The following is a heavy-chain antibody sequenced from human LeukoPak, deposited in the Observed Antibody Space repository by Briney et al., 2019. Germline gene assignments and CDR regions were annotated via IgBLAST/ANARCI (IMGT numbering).Heavy chain of an antibody. Sequence: GGSLRLSCAASGFTFDDYAMHWVRQAPGKGLEWVSGISWNSGSIGYADSVKGRFTISRDNAKNSLCLQMNSLRAEDTALYYCAKCYYYGSGNYSPYFDYWGQGTLVTVSS. J-gene: IGHJ4*02. CDR2: ISWNSGSI. CDR1: GFTFDDYA. CDR3: AKCYYYGSGNYSPYFDY. V-gene: IGHV3-9*01. D-gene: IGHD3-10*01.